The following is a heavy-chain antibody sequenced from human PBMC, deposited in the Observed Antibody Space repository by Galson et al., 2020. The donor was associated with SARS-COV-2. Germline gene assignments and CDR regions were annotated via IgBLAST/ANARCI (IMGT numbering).Heavy chain of an antibody. Sequence: GGSLRLSCAASGFTFSSYSMNWVRQAPGKGLEWVSSISSSSSYIYYADSVKGRFTISRDNAKNSLYLQMNSLRAEDTAVYYCAREGVITIFGVVIPNWFDPWGQGTLVTVSS. D-gene: IGHD3-3*01. J-gene: IGHJ5*02. CDR3: AREGVITIFGVVIPNWFDP. V-gene: IGHV3-21*01. CDR1: GFTFSSYS. CDR2: ISSSSSYI.